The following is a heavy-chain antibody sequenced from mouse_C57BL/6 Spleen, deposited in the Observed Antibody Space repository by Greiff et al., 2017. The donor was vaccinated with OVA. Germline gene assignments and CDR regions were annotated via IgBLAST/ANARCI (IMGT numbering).Heavy chain of an antibody. J-gene: IGHJ2*01. Sequence: QVQLQQSGAELVKPGASVKMSCKASGYTFTSYWITWVKQRPGQGLEWIGDIYPGSGSTNYNEKFKSKATLTVATSSSTAYMQLSSLTSEDSAVYYYARDPDYWGQGTTLTVSS. CDR2: IYPGSGST. V-gene: IGHV1-55*01. CDR1: GYTFTSYW. CDR3: ARDPDY.